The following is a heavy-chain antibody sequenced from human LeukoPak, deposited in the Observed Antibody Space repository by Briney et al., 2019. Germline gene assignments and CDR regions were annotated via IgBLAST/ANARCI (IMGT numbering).Heavy chain of an antibody. Sequence: GESLKISCKGSGYSFTSYWIGWVRQMPGKGLEWMGIIYPGDSDTRYSPSLQGQVTISADKSISTAYLQWSSLKASDTAMYYCARQEEAYCSGGSCYRGGWFDPWGQGTLVTVSS. J-gene: IGHJ5*02. CDR3: ARQEEAYCSGGSCYRGGWFDP. V-gene: IGHV5-51*01. D-gene: IGHD2-15*01. CDR2: IYPGDSDT. CDR1: GYSFTSYW.